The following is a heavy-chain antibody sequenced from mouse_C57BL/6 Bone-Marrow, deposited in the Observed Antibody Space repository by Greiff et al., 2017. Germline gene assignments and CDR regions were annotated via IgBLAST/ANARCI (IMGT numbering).Heavy chain of an antibody. CDR1: GYTFTDYY. V-gene: IGHV1-76*01. J-gene: IGHJ2*01. D-gene: IGHD2-4*01. Sequence: QVQLKESGAELVRPGASVKLSCKASGYTFTDYYINWVKQRPGQGLEWIARIYPGSGNTYYNEKFKGKATLTAEKSSSTAYMQLSSLTSEDSAVYFYARSRRLLDYWGQGTTLTVSS. CDR2: IYPGSGNT. CDR3: ARSRRLLDY.